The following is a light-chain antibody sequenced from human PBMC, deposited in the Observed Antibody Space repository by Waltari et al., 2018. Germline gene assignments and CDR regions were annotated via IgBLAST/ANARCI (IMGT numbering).Light chain of an antibody. CDR2: GAS. CDR1: QSVGRY. Sequence: EISMTQSPVTLSVPPGERVTLSCRASQSVGRYLAWYQQKPGQPPSLLIYGASTRATGVPGRFRGSGSGTEFTLTISSLQSEDFALYYCQQYKDWLGTFGQGTKVEIK. J-gene: IGKJ1*01. CDR3: QQYKDWLGT. V-gene: IGKV3-15*01.